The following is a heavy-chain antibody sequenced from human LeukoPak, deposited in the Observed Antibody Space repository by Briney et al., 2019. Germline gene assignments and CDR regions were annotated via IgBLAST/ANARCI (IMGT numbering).Heavy chain of an antibody. CDR2: INEGGNEK. V-gene: IGHV3-7*03. Sequence: GGSLRLSCAASGFTFRNYWMSWVRQVPGKGLEWVVNINEGGNEKNYVDPVKGRFTASRDNAQNSLYLQMNSLRVEDTAVYYGARHPTSNGDSWGQGPLVTVSS. D-gene: IGHD2-2*01. J-gene: IGHJ4*02. CDR1: GFTFRNYW. CDR3: ARHPTSNGDS.